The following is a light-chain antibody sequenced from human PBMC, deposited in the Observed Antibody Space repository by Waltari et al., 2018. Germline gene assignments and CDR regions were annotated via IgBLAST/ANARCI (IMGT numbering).Light chain of an antibody. CDR2: DVN. J-gene: IGLJ3*02. CDR3: SSYTTNTRV. Sequence: QSALTQPASVSGSPGQSITISCTGTSSDLVIYNRLSWYQQYPGKAPKLMIYDVNSGPSGVSNRFSGAKSGNTASLTISGLQAEDEADYYCSSYTTNTRVCGGGTKLTVL. V-gene: IGLV2-14*03. CDR1: SSDLVIYNR.